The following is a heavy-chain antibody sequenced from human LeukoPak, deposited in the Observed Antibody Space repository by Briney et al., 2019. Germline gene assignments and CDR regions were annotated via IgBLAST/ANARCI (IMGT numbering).Heavy chain of an antibody. CDR3: AKSTVVVPAAMGGEYFDY. CDR2: ISGSGGST. Sequence: GGSLRLSCAASGFTFSSYAMSWVRQAPGKGLEWVSAISGSGGSTYYADSVKGRFTISRDNSKNTLYLQMNSLRAEDTAVYYCAKSTVVVPAAMGGEYFDYWGQGTLVTVSS. V-gene: IGHV3-23*01. CDR1: GFTFSSYA. D-gene: IGHD2-2*01. J-gene: IGHJ4*02.